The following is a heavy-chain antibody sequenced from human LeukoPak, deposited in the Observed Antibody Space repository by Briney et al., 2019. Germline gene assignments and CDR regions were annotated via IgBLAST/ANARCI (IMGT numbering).Heavy chain of an antibody. CDR1: GFTFSNDW. CDR3: ARDHAYRADY. J-gene: IGHJ4*02. Sequence: GGSLRLSCAASGFTFSNDWMCWVRQAPGKGLEWVANINQDESKKYYTDSVKGRFTISRDNAKNSLYLQMSSLTAEDTAIYYCARDHAYRADYWGQGTLVTVSS. CDR2: INQDESKK. V-gene: IGHV3-7*01. D-gene: IGHD2-2*01.